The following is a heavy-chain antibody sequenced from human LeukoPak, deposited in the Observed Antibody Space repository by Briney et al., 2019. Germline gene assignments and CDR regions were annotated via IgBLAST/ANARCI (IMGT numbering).Heavy chain of an antibody. V-gene: IGHV3-33*01. J-gene: IGHJ4*02. Sequence: PGGSLRLSCAASGFTFSSYGMHWVRQAPGKGLEWVAVIWYDGSNKYYADSVKGRFTISRDNSKNTLYLQMNSLRAEDTAVYYCARDRVAAGNYFDYWGQGTLVTVSS. CDR3: ARDRVAAGNYFDY. D-gene: IGHD2-15*01. CDR2: IWYDGSNK. CDR1: GFTFSSYG.